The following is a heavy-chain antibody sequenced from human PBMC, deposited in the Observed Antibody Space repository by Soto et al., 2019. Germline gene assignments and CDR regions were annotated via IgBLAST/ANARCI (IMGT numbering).Heavy chain of an antibody. CDR3: ARNRAAHNWFDP. CDR2: IYYSGST. V-gene: IGHV4-59*01. J-gene: IGHJ5*02. CDR1: GGSISSYY. Sequence: SETLSLTCTVSGGSISSYYWSWIRQPPGKGLEWIGYIYYSGSTNYNPSLKSRVTISVDTSKNQFSLKLSSVTAADTAVYYCARNRAAHNWFDPWGQGTLVTVPS. D-gene: IGHD6-6*01.